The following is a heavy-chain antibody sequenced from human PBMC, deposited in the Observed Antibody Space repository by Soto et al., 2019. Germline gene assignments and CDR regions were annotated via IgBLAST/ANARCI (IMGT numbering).Heavy chain of an antibody. Sequence: GGSLRLSCAASGFTFSSYGMHWVRQAPGKGLEWVAVIWYDGSNKYYADSVKGRFTISRDNSKNTLYLQMNSLRAEDTAVYYCARDAGAIIAARLTAIDYWGQGTLVTVSS. J-gene: IGHJ4*02. CDR3: ARDAGAIIAARLTAIDY. CDR2: IWYDGSNK. V-gene: IGHV3-33*01. D-gene: IGHD6-6*01. CDR1: GFTFSSYG.